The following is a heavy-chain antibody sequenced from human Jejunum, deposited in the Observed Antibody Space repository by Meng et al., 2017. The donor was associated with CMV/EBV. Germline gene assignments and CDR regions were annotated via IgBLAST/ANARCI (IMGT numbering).Heavy chain of an antibody. J-gene: IGHJ6*02. CDR3: ASHQQFCSGGSCYSLGYYYGMDV. CDR2: MNPNNGNT. V-gene: IGHV1-8*01. Sequence: NWVRQAPGHGLEWMGWMNPNNGNTGYAQKFQGRFTMTWTTSISTAYMELSSLRSEDTAIYYCASHQQFCSGGSCYSLGYYYGMDVWGQGTTVTVSS. D-gene: IGHD2-15*01.